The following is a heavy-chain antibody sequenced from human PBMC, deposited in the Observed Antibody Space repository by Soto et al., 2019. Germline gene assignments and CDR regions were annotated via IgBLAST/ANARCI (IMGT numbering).Heavy chain of an antibody. Sequence: QGQLEQSGAEVRKPGSSVKVSCKASGGSFSSYAISWVRQAPGQGLEWMGGIVPVLGTSHSAQKFQGRVTFSTDDSTTPAYMELSSLRSEDTAVYYCARDSPGGGYSYGMDVWGQGTTVTVSS. J-gene: IGHJ6*02. CDR2: IVPVLGTS. CDR3: ARDSPGGGYSYGMDV. D-gene: IGHD3-16*01. V-gene: IGHV1-69*01. CDR1: GGSFSSYA.